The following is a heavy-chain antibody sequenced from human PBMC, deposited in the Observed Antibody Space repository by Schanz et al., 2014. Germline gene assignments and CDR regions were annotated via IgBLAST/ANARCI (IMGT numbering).Heavy chain of an antibody. CDR3: AAHETLSTTACYPS. Sequence: VQLLESGGGLVQPGGSLKLSCSASGFTFRNYALSWVRQAPGKGLAWVSAISGSGGSTYYADSVKGRFTISRDNSNHTLYLQMTGLRAEDTAVYYCAAHETLSTTACYPSWGQGTLVAVSS. V-gene: IGHV3-23*01. CDR1: GFTFRNYA. J-gene: IGHJ4*02. CDR2: ISGSGGST. D-gene: IGHD2-2*01.